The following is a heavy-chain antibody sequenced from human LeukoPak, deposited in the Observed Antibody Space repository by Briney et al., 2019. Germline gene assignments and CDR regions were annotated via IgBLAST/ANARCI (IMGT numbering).Heavy chain of an antibody. D-gene: IGHD3-22*01. J-gene: IGHJ5*02. CDR2: INHSGST. Sequence: SESLSLTCAVYGGSFSGYYWSWIRQPPGKGLEWIGEINHSGSTNYNPSLKSRVTISVDTSKNQFSLKLSSVTAADTAVYYCARAFNPNYYDSSGYFNWFDPWGQGTLVTVSS. V-gene: IGHV4-34*01. CDR1: GGSFSGYY. CDR3: ARAFNPNYYDSSGYFNWFDP.